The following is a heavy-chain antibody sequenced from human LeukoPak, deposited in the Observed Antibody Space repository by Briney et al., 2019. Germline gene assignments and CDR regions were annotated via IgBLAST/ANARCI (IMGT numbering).Heavy chain of an antibody. J-gene: IGHJ3*02. V-gene: IGHV5-51*01. Sequence: GESLKISCKGSGYSFTSYWIGWVRQMPGKGLEWMGIIYPGDSDTRYSPSFQGQVTISADKSISTAYLQWSSLKASDTAMYYCARQWYCSSTSCSADAFDIWGQGTMVTVSS. CDR2: IYPGDSDT. D-gene: IGHD2-2*01. CDR3: ARQWYCSSTSCSADAFDI. CDR1: GYSFTSYW.